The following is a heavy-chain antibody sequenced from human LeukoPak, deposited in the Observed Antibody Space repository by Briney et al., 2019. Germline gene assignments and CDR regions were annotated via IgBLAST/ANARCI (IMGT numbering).Heavy chain of an antibody. Sequence: GASVKVSCKASGYTFTGYYMHWVRQAPGQGLEWMGRINPNSGGTNYAQKFQGRVTMTRDTSINTAYMELSRLRSDDTAVYYCARLSGSGSYISDFDYWGQGTLVTVSS. CDR3: ARLSGSGSYISDFDY. V-gene: IGHV1-2*06. CDR2: INPNSGGT. J-gene: IGHJ4*02. D-gene: IGHD3-10*01. CDR1: GYTFTGYY.